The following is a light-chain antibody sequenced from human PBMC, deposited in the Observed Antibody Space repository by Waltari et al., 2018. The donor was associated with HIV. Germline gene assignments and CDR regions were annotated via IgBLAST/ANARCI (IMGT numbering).Light chain of an antibody. CDR1: SSDLGGYNY. CDR2: DGT. Sequence: QSALTQPASVSGSPGQSIPLSCTGTSSDLGGYNYVSWYQQHPGKAPKLMIYDGTNRPSGVSNRFSGSKSGNTASLTISGLQVEDEADYYCSSYTSSSTWVFGGGTKLTVL. V-gene: IGLV2-14*03. CDR3: SSYTSSSTWV. J-gene: IGLJ3*02.